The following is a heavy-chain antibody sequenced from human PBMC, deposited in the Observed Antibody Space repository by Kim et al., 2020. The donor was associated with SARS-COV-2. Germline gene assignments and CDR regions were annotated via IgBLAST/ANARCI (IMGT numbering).Heavy chain of an antibody. CDR3: ASIAAAGHYFDY. CDR1: GGSISSYY. CDR2: IYTSGST. J-gene: IGHJ4*02. V-gene: IGHV4-4*07. Sequence: SETLSLTCTVSGGSISSYYWSWIRQPAGKGLEWIGRIYTSGSTNYNPSLKSRVTMSVDTSKNQFSLKLSSVTAADTAVYYCASIAAAGHYFDYWGQGTLVTVSS. D-gene: IGHD6-13*01.